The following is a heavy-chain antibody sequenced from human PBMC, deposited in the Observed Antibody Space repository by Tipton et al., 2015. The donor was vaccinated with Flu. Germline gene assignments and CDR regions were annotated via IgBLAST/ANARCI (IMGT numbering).Heavy chain of an antibody. CDR2: IYTTGTT. J-gene: IGHJ3*02. CDR3: ARAKSGAFDI. CDR1: GDSISSGSYY. Sequence: TLSLTCTVSGDSISSGSYYWSWIRRPAGKGLEWIGRIYTTGTTNYNPSLKSRLTISVDTAKNQFSLKLTSVTAADTAMYYCARAKSGAFDIWGQGTGVTVSS. V-gene: IGHV4-61*02.